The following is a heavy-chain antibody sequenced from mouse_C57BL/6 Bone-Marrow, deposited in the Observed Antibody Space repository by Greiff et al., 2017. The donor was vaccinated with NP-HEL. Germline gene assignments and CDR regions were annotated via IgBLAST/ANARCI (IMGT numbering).Heavy chain of an antibody. D-gene: IGHD1-1*01. V-gene: IGHV1-82*01. J-gene: IGHJ2*01. CDR3: ARYGNIYYFDY. Sequence: QVQLQQSGPELVKPGASVKISCKASGYAFSSSWMNWVKQRPGKGLEWIGRIYPGDGDTNYNGKFKGKATLTADKSYSPAYRQLSSLTSEDSAVYFCARYGNIYYFDYWGQGTTLTVSS. CDR1: GYAFSSSW. CDR2: IYPGDGDT.